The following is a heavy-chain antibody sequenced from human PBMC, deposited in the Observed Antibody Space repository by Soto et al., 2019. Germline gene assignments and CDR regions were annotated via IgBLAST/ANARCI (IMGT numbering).Heavy chain of an antibody. D-gene: IGHD2-15*01. CDR2: INHSGST. CDR1: GLSFSGYY. J-gene: IGHJ4*02. CDR3: AREGYCSGGSCYSGNDY. Sequence: SETLSLTSAFYGLSFSGYYWSWIRQPPGKGLEWIGEINHSGSTNYNPSLKSRVTISVDTSKNQFSLKLSSVTAADTAVYYCAREGYCSGGSCYSGNDYWGQGTLVTVSS. V-gene: IGHV4-34*01.